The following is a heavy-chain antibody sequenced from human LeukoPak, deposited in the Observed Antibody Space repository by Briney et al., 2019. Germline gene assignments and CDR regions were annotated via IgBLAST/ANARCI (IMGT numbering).Heavy chain of an antibody. CDR3: ARGFGCSGNNCSPRAFDY. D-gene: IGHD2-15*01. CDR2: MNSDGSST. CDR1: GFTYKYYW. J-gene: IGHJ4*02. Sequence: PGGSLRLSCAASGFTYKYYWKHWVRQASGEGLVWFSRMNSDGSSTGYADFVKGRFTISRDNDRNTLYLQMNSLRDEDTAVYYCARGFGCSGNNCSPRAFDYWGQGTLVTASS. V-gene: IGHV3-74*01.